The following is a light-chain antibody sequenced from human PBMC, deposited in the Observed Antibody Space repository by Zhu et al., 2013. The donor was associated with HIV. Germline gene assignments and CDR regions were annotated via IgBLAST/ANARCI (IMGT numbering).Light chain of an antibody. CDR1: SSDVGGYNY. J-gene: IGLJ2*01. CDR3: CSYAPNITRV. Sequence: QSALTQPASVSGSPGQSITISCTGTSSDVGGYNYVSWYQQHPGKAPKLMIYEVTNRPSGVSNRFSGSKSDNTASLTISGLQPEDEADYYCCSYAPNITRVFGGGTRVTVL. V-gene: IGLV2-14*01. CDR2: EVT.